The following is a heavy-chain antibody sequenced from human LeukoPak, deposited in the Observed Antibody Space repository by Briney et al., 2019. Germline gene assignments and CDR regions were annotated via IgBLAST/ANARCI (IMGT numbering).Heavy chain of an antibody. CDR2: INHSGST. CDR3: ARGPRNMNSYYYYMDV. V-gene: IGHV4-34*01. D-gene: IGHD1-14*01. CDR1: GGPFSGYY. Sequence: SETLSLTCGVDGGPFSGYYWSWIRQPPGEGLEWIGEINHSGSTNYNPSLKSRVTISLDTSKNQFSLKLSSVTAADTAVYYCARGPRNMNSYYYYMDVWGKGTTVTVSS. J-gene: IGHJ6*03.